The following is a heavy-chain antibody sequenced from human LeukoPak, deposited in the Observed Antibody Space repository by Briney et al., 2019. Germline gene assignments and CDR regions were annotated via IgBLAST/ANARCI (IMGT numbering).Heavy chain of an antibody. CDR3: AREAAGQWFDP. CDR1: GGSISNYY. Sequence: PSETLSLTCTVSGGSISNYYWSWMRQSPGRGLEWIGFIYYSGRTSYAPSFKSRVTMSLDTSKSQFSLQLSSVTAADTAVYYCAREAAGQWFDPWGQGTLVTVSS. J-gene: IGHJ5*02. V-gene: IGHV4-59*12. D-gene: IGHD6-25*01. CDR2: IYYSGRT.